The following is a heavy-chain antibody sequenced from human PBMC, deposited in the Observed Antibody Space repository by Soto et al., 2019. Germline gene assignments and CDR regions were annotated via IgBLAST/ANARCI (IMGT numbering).Heavy chain of an antibody. V-gene: IGHV3-30-3*01. Sequence: GSLRLSCAASGFTFSSYAMHWVRQAPGKGLEWVAVISYDGSNKYYADSVKGRFTISRDNSKNTLYLQMNSLRAEDTAVYYCASNRGDYYDSSGSPAGYWGQGTLVTVSS. CDR2: ISYDGSNK. CDR1: GFTFSSYA. CDR3: ASNRGDYYDSSGSPAGY. J-gene: IGHJ4*02. D-gene: IGHD3-22*01.